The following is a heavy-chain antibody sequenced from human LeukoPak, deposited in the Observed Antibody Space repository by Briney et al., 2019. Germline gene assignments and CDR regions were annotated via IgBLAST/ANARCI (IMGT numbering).Heavy chain of an antibody. D-gene: IGHD3-9*01. CDR1: GFTFSSYA. V-gene: IGHV3-64D*06. J-gene: IGHJ5*02. CDR3: VKSYYDDNLTGYSYYL. CDR2: ISSNGGST. Sequence: GGSLRLSCSASGFTFSSYAMHWVRQAPGKGLEYVSAISSNGGSTYYADSVKGRFTISRDNSKNTLYLQMSSLRAEDTAVYYCVKSYYDDNLTGYSYYLWGQGTLVTVSS.